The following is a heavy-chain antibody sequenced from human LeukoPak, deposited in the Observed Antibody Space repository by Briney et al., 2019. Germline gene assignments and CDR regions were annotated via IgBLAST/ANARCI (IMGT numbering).Heavy chain of an antibody. CDR1: GVTVSSNY. J-gene: IGHJ4*02. D-gene: IGHD3-10*01. V-gene: IGHV3-23*01. CDR3: AKGSF. Sequence: GGSLRLSCAASGVTVSSNYMSWVRQAPGKGLEWVSGISESGGSTYYADSVKGRFTSSRDNSKNTLYLQMNNLRAEDTAAYYRAKGSFWGQGTLVTVSS. CDR2: ISESGGST.